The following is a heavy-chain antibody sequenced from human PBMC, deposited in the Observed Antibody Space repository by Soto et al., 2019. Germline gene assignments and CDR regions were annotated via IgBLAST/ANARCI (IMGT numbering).Heavy chain of an antibody. V-gene: IGHV3-30*18. CDR3: VKGRDLLPWGWFDP. J-gene: IGHJ5*02. Sequence: QVQLVESGGGVVQPGRSLRLSCEASGFTFNTHGMHWVRQAPGKGLEWLAVISYDGINKYYADSVKGRFTISRDNSKNTLFVQMNSLRPEDTAVYYRVKGRDLLPWGWFDPWGQGTLVTVSS. CDR2: ISYDGINK. CDR1: GFTFNTHG. D-gene: IGHD3-16*01.